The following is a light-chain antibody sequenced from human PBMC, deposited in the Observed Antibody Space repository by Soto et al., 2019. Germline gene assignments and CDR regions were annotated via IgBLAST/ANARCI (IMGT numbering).Light chain of an antibody. CDR2: GVS. Sequence: QSVLTQPASVSGSPGQSITISCTGTTNDVGGYNYVSWYQQHPGKAPKLIIYGVSNRPSGTSDRFSGSKSGNTASLTISGLQSDEEADYYCSSSTSSNTLVFGGGTKVTVL. J-gene: IGLJ3*02. CDR3: SSSTSSNTLV. CDR1: TNDVGGYNY. V-gene: IGLV2-14*01.